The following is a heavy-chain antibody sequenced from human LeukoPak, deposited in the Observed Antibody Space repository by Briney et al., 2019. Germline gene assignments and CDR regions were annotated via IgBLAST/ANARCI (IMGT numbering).Heavy chain of an antibody. CDR2: IRSKAYGGTT. CDR3: TRSAGYRSRWYHDY. CDR1: GFTFGDYA. J-gene: IGHJ4*02. Sequence: GGSLRLSCTASGFTFGDYAMSWVRQAPGKGLEWVGFIRSKAYGGTTEYAASVKGRFTISRDDSKSIAYLQMNSLKTEDTAVYYCTRSAGYRSRWYHDYWGQGTLVTVSS. V-gene: IGHV3-49*04. D-gene: IGHD6-19*01.